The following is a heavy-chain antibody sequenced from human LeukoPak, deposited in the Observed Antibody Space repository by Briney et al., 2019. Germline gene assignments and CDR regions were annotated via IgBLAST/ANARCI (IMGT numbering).Heavy chain of an antibody. D-gene: IGHD3-3*01. CDR3: ARGEGGLTIFGVPHPYDY. CDR1: GGSFSGYY. J-gene: IGHJ4*02. V-gene: IGHV4-34*01. CDR2: INHIGST. Sequence: SETLSLTCAVYGGSFSGYYWSWIRQPPGKGLEWLGDINHIGSTNYNPSLKSRVTMSVDMSKNQLSLKLSSMTAADTAVYYCARGEGGLTIFGVPHPYDYWGQGTLVTVSS.